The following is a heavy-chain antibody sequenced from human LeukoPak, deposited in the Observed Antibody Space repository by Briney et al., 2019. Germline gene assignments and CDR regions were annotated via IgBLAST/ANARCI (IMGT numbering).Heavy chain of an antibody. J-gene: IGHJ4*02. CDR2: IYYSGST. Sequence: PSETLSLTCTVSGGSISSSSYFWGWIRQPPGKGLEWIGSIYYSGSTYYNPSLKSRVTISVDTSKNQFSLKLSSVTAADTAVYYCARQRAGSSSPLDYWGQGTLVTVSS. V-gene: IGHV4-39*01. D-gene: IGHD3-10*01. CDR1: GGSISSSSYF. CDR3: ARQRAGSSSPLDY.